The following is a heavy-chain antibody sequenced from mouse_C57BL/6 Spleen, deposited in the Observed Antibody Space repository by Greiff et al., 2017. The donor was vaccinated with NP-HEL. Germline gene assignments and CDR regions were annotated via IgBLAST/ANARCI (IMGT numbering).Heavy chain of an antibody. CDR1: GYTFTSYW. CDR2: IDPSDSYT. Sequence: VQLQQSGAELVMPGASVKLSCKASGYTFTSYWMHWVKQRPGQGLEWIGEIDPSDSYTNYNQKFKGKSTLTVDKSSSTAYMQLSSLTSEDSAVYYYARRWYYGSSSHFDYWGQGATLTVSS. J-gene: IGHJ2*01. V-gene: IGHV1-69*01. D-gene: IGHD1-1*01. CDR3: ARRWYYGSSSHFDY.